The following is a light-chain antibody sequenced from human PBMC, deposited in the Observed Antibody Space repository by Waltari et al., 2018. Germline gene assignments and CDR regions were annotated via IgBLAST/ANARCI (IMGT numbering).Light chain of an antibody. CDR3: TSYTSSSISHVL. V-gene: IGLV2-14*01. CDR2: EVS. CDR1: SSDVGGYNY. J-gene: IGLJ2*01. Sequence: QSALTQPASVSGSPGQSITISCTGTSSDVGGYNYLSWYQHQPGKAPKLIIYEVSNRPSGVSNRLSGSKSGNTASLTISGLQAEDEGDYYCTSYTSSSISHVLFGGGTKLSVL.